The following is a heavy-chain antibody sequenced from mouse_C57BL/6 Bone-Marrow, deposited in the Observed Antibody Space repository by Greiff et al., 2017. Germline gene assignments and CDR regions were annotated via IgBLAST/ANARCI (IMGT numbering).Heavy chain of an antibody. Sequence: VQLKESGAELVRPGASVKLSCTASGFNIKDDYMHWVKQRPEQGLEWIGWIDPENGDTEYDSKFQGKATITADTSSNTAYLQLSSLTSEDTAVYYCTTFGTPVPQAWCAYWGQGTLVTVSA. CDR3: TTFGTPVPQAWCAY. V-gene: IGHV14-4*01. CDR1: GFNIKDDY. J-gene: IGHJ3*01. D-gene: IGHD1-1*01. CDR2: IDPENGDT.